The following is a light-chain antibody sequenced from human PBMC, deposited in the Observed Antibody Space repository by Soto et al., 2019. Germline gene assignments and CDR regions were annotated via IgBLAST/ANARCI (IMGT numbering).Light chain of an antibody. Sequence: DIQMTQSTSTLSGSVGDRFTITCRASQTISSLLAWYQQKPVEAPRLLIYKASTLKSGVPSRFSGSGSGTDFTLTISRLEPEDFTVYYCQQYGSSPTFGRGTKVDIK. CDR3: QQYGSSPT. V-gene: IGKV1-5*03. J-gene: IGKJ1*01. CDR1: QTISSL. CDR2: KAS.